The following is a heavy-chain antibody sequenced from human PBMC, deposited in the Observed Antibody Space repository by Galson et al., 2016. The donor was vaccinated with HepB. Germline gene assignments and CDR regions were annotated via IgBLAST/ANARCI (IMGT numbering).Heavy chain of an antibody. CDR1: DGSISSSSFA. J-gene: IGHJ4*02. CDR2: VYRGKT. D-gene: IGHD1-26*01. V-gene: IGHV4-39*01. Sequence: SQTLSLTCTVSDGSISSSSFACGWVRQPPGKGLEWIGTVYRGKTYYNPSLAGRVTISVGMSTDLFSLRPTSLTAAATAVYYCARAGLGSKASFDNWGQGTLVAVSS. CDR3: ARAGLGSKASFDN.